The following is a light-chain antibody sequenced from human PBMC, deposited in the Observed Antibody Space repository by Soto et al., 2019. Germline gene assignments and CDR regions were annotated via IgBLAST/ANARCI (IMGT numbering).Light chain of an antibody. CDR1: QSVGSN. V-gene: IGKV3D-15*01. J-gene: IGKJ1*01. CDR2: GAS. CDR3: QQGYGRPRT. Sequence: EIVMTQSPATLSVSPGERVSLSCRARQSVGSNLAWYQQKPGQAPRLLIYGASSRATGIPDRFSGSGSGTDFTLTISSLQPEDFATYFCQQGYGRPRTFGQGTKVDIK.